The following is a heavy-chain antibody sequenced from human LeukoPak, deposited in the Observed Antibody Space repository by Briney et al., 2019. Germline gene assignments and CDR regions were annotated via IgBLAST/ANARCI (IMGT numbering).Heavy chain of an antibody. J-gene: IGHJ3*02. CDR1: GYTFTSYY. Sequence: GASVKDSCKASGYTFTSYYMHWVRQAPGQGLEWMGIINPSDGSTSYAQKFQGRVTMTRDMSTSTVYMELSSLRSEDTAVYYCARDGGYCSGGSCHRGAFDIWGQGTMVTVSS. D-gene: IGHD2-15*01. V-gene: IGHV1-46*01. CDR2: INPSDGST. CDR3: ARDGGYCSGGSCHRGAFDI.